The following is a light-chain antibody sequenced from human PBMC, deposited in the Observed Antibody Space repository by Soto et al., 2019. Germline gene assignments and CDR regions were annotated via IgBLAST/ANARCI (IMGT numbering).Light chain of an antibody. Sequence: EIVMTQSPATLSVSPGERATLSCRASQSVSINLAWYQQKPGQTPRLLIYDASSRATGIPARFSGSGSGTDFTLTISSLQYEDFAVYYCQQYNNWPLTFGGLTNVEIK. CDR2: DAS. V-gene: IGKV3-15*01. CDR1: QSVSIN. CDR3: QQYNNWPLT. J-gene: IGKJ4*01.